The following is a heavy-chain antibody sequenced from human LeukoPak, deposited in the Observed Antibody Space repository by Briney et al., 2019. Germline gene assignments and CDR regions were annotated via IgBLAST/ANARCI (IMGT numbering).Heavy chain of an antibody. CDR2: IYSDGST. J-gene: IGHJ6*02. D-gene: IGHD4-23*01. CDR1: GFTVSSSY. Sequence: PGGSLRLSCAASGFTVSSSYMSWVRQAPGKGLEWVSVIYSDGSTYYADSVKGRFTISRDNSKNTLYLQMNSLRAEDTAVYYCARDDPLAPYGGNSGGYYYGMDVWGQGTTVTVSS. CDR3: ARDDPLAPYGGNSGGYYYGMDV. V-gene: IGHV3-53*05.